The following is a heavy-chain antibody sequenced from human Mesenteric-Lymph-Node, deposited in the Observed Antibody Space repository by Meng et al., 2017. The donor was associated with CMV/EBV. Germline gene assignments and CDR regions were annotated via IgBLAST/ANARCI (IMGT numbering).Heavy chain of an antibody. J-gene: IGHJ4*02. Sequence: LSLTCAASGFTFSKYAMTWVRLAPGKGLEWVSGIGGSGGGTNYADSVKGRFTISRDNSKNTLYLQMNSLRAEDTAIYYCAKDREGVSPDYYDYWGQGTLVTVSS. V-gene: IGHV3-23*01. CDR3: AKDREGVSPDYYDY. CDR2: IGGSGGGT. CDR1: GFTFSKYA.